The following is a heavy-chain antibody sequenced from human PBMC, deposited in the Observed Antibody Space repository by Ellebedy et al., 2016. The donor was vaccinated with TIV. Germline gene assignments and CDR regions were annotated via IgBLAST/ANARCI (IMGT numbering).Heavy chain of an antibody. CDR3: ARVKIWDYSSGYDENAFDI. D-gene: IGHD3-22*01. J-gene: IGHJ3*02. CDR1: GYTFTGYY. Sequence: ASVKVSCXASGYTFTGYYMHWVRQAPGQGLEWMGWINPNSGGTNYAQKFQGRVTMTRDTSISTAYMELSRLRSDDTAVYYCARVKIWDYSSGYDENAFDIWGQGTMVTVSS. V-gene: IGHV1-2*02. CDR2: INPNSGGT.